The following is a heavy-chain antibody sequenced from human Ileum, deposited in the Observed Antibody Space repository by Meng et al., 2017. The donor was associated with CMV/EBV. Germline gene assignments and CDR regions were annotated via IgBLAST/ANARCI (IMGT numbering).Heavy chain of an antibody. Sequence: CAASGFTFSDRYMHWVRQAPGKGLEWIALIKNKANGYTTYHAASVKGRFTISRDDSKNSLYLQMNSLKAEDTAVYYCVGGGGFVTDYWGQGALVTVSS. CDR2: IKNKANGYTT. CDR1: GFTFSDRY. D-gene: IGHD6-19*01. J-gene: IGHJ4*02. CDR3: VGGGGFVTDY. V-gene: IGHV3-72*01.